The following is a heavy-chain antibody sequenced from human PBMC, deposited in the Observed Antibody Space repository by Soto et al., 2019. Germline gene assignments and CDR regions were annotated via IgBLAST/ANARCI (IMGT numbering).Heavy chain of an antibody. V-gene: IGHV1-69*13. Sequence: SVKVSCKASGGTFSSYAISWVRQDPGQGLEWMGGIIPIFGTANYAQKFQGRVTITADESTSTAYMELSSLRSEDTAVYYCAREGGYSYGYLDYWGQGTLVTVSS. D-gene: IGHD5-18*01. CDR1: GGTFSSYA. CDR2: IIPIFGTA. CDR3: AREGGYSYGYLDY. J-gene: IGHJ4*02.